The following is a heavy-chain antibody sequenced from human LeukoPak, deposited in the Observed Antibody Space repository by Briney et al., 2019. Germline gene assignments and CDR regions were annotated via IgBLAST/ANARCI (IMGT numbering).Heavy chain of an antibody. V-gene: IGHV4-34*01. D-gene: IGHD3-10*01. CDR3: ARGRVQYYFGSGSQGWFDP. CDR1: GGSFSGYY. J-gene: IGHJ5*02. CDR2: INHSGST. Sequence: PSETLSLTCAAYGGSFSGYYWNWIRQSPGMGLEWIGEINHSGSTNYNPSLKSRATISVDTPKNQFSLRLTSVTAADTAVYYCARGRVQYYFGSGSQGWFDPWGQGTLVTVSS.